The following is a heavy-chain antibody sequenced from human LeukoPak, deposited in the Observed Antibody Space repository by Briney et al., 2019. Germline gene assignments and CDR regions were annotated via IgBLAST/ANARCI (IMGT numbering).Heavy chain of an antibody. Sequence: SETLSLTCTVSGGSISSYYWSWIRQPPGKGLEWIGYIYYSGSTNYNPSLKSRVTISVDTSKNQFSLKLSSVTAADTAVYYCARDRATYYYDSSGYYYVSSDAFDIWGQGTMVTDSS. CDR3: ARDRATYYYDSSGYYYVSSDAFDI. V-gene: IGHV4-59*01. J-gene: IGHJ3*02. D-gene: IGHD3-22*01. CDR1: GGSISSYY. CDR2: IYYSGST.